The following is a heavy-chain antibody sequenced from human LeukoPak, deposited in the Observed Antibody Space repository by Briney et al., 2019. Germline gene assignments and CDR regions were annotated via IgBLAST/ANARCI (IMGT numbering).Heavy chain of an antibody. CDR2: IRYDGTNK. Sequence: GGSLRLSCAASGFTFSNYGMHWVRQAPGKGLEWVAFIRYDGTNKYYADSVKGRFTMSRDNSKNTLYLQMNSLRVEDTAVYYCAKPRYCSSTSCSHGMDVWGQGTTVTVSS. D-gene: IGHD2-2*01. CDR1: GFTFSNYG. V-gene: IGHV3-30*02. CDR3: AKPRYCSSTSCSHGMDV. J-gene: IGHJ6*02.